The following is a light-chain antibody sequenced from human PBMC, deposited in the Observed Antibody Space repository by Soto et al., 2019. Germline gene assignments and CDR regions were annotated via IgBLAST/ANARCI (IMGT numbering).Light chain of an antibody. J-gene: IGKJ1*01. CDR2: GAS. V-gene: IGKV3-20*01. Sequence: THSPATLSVSPGERATLSCRASQSVSSSYLAWYQQKPGQAPRLLIYGASSRATGIPDRFSGSGSGTDFTLTISRLEPEDFAVYYCQQYGSSPWPFGQGTKVDI. CDR3: QQYGSSPWP. CDR1: QSVSSSY.